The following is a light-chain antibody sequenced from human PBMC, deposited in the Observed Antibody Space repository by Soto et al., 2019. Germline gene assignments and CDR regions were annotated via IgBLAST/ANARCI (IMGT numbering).Light chain of an antibody. V-gene: IGLV3-1*01. Sequence: SSELTQPPSVSVSPGQTASITCSGDKLGDKYACWYQQKPGQSPVLVIYQDTKRPSGIPERFSGSNSGNTATLTISGTQAMDEADYYCQAWVSSTVLFGGGTKLTVL. J-gene: IGLJ2*01. CDR3: QAWVSSTVL. CDR1: KLGDKY. CDR2: QDT.